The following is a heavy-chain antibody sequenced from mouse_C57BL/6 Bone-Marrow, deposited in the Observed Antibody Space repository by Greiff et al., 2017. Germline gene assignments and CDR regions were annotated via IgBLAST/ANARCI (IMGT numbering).Heavy chain of an antibody. CDR3: ARSDYGYAMDY. CDR2: IHPNSGST. CDR1: GYTFTSYW. D-gene: IGHD2-4*01. J-gene: IGHJ4*01. Sequence: VQLQQPGAELVKPGASVKLSCKASGYTFTSYWMHWVKQRPGQGLEWIGMIHPNSGSTNYNEKFKSKATLTVDKSSSTAYMELRSLTSEDSAVYYCARSDYGYAMDYWGQGTSVTVSS. V-gene: IGHV1-64*01.